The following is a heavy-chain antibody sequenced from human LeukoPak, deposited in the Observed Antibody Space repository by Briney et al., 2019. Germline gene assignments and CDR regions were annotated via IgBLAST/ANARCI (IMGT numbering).Heavy chain of an antibody. D-gene: IGHD3-10*01. CDR1: GGSISSYY. V-gene: IGHV4-59*01. J-gene: IGHJ3*02. CDR2: IYFIGNT. Sequence: SETLSLTCTVSGGSISSYYWSWIRQPPGKGLEWIGLIYFIGNTIYNPSLKSRVTISVDTSKNQFSLKLSSVTAADTAVYYCASSILWFGDAFDIWDQGTMVTVSS. CDR3: ASSILWFGDAFDI.